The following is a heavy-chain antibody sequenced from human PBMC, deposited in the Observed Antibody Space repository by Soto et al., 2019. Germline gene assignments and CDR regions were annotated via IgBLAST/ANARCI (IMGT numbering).Heavy chain of an antibody. CDR1: GFTFSGSV. CDR2: IRSKANNYAT. D-gene: IGHD3-3*01. J-gene: IGHJ4*02. Sequence: EMQLVESGGGSVQPGGSLKLSCAASGFTFSGSVVYWVRQASGKGLEWVGRIRSKANNYATDYTASVKGRFDISRDDAKNTGQLQMNSLKIGETGVYYCTSGSGFAYWGQGTLVTVSS. CDR3: TSGSGFAY. V-gene: IGHV3-73*02.